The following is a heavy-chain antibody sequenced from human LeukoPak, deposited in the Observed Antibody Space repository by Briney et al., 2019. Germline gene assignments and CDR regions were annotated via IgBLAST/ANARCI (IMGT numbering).Heavy chain of an antibody. CDR3: TRGDSSSKIDY. CDR2: INEDGSEK. CDR1: GFTFNSCW. J-gene: IGHJ4*02. D-gene: IGHD6-6*01. Sequence: QPGGSLRLSCAASGFTFNSCWMSWVRQAPGKGLEWMANINEDGSEKHYVDSVEGRFTISRDNAKNSLYLQMNSLRVEDTALYYCTRGDSSSKIDYWGQGILVIVSS. V-gene: IGHV3-7*01.